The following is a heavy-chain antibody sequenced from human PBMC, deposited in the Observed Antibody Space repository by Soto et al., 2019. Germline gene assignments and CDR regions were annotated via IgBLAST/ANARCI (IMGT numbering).Heavy chain of an antibody. CDR3: ARVSSVWEGGHYYYYGMDV. CDR2: INPNSGGT. V-gene: IGHV1-2*02. J-gene: IGHJ6*02. CDR1: GYIFTGYH. D-gene: IGHD6-19*01. Sequence: ASVKVSCKASGYIFTGYHMHWVRQAPGQGLEWMGWINPNSGGTKYAQKFQGRVTMTRDTSISTAYMELSSLRSDDTAVYYCARVSSVWEGGHYYYYGMDVWGQGTTVTVSS.